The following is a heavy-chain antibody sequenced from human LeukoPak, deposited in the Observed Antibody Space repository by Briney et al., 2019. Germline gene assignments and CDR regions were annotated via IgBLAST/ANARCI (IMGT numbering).Heavy chain of an antibody. V-gene: IGHV4-34*01. CDR2: INHSGST. CDR3: AREPYSSSWYRGSRNWFDP. J-gene: IGHJ5*02. D-gene: IGHD6-13*01. Sequence: PSETLSLTCAVYGGAFSGYYWSWIRQPPGKGLEWIGAINHSGSTNYNPSLKSRVTISVDTSKNQFSLKLSSVTAADTAVYYCAREPYSSSWYRGSRNWFDPWGQGTLVTVSA. CDR1: GGAFSGYY.